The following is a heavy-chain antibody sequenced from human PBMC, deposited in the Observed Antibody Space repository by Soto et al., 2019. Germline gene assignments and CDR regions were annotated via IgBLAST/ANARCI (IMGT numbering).Heavy chain of an antibody. V-gene: IGHV4-30-2*01. CDR2: IYHSGST. CDR1: GGSISSGGYS. D-gene: IGHD3-10*01. CDR3: ARREGHGSGSYYRGNYYYGMDV. Sequence: SETLSLTCAVSGGSISSGGYSWSWIRQPPGKGLEWIGYIYHSGSTYYNPSLKSRVTISVDRSKNQFSLKLSSVTAADTAVYYCARREGHGSGSYYRGNYYYGMDVWGQGTTVT. J-gene: IGHJ6*02.